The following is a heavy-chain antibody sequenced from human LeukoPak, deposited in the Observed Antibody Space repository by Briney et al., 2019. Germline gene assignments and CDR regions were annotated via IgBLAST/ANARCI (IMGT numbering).Heavy chain of an antibody. J-gene: IGHJ5*02. CDR2: IYPGDSDT. V-gene: IGHV5-51*01. D-gene: IGHD3-3*01. Sequence: GESLKISCKGSGYSFTSYWIGWVRQMPGKGLEWMGIIYPGDSDTRYSPSFQGQVTISADKSISTAYLQWSSLKASDTAMYYCARDFGSITIFGVDHPLYHWGQGTLVTVSS. CDR3: ARDFGSITIFGVDHPLYH. CDR1: GYSFTSYW.